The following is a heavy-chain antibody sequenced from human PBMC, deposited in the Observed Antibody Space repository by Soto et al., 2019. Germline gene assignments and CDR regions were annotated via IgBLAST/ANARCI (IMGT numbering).Heavy chain of an antibody. J-gene: IGHJ4*02. CDR1: GFTFSNYG. CDR3: ARELTMVRGPRIGIDY. D-gene: IGHD3-10*01. Sequence: GGSLRLSCAASGFTFSNYGMHWVRQAPGKGLEWVAIIWYDGSNKYYADSVEGRFTISRDNSKNTLYLQMNSLRAEDTAVYYCARELTMVRGPRIGIDYWGQGTLVTVSS. V-gene: IGHV3-30*02. CDR2: IWYDGSNK.